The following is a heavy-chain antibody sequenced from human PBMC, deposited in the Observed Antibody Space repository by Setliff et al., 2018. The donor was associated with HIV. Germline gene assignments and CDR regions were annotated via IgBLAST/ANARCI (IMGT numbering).Heavy chain of an antibody. J-gene: IGHJ6*04. V-gene: IGHV4-59*11. Sequence: SETLSLTCNVSGVSISSHHWSWIRQPPGKGLEWIGYIYYTGTTKYNPSLESRVTISIDMSKNQLSLQLSPVTAADTAVYFCARSYSSSLNPSGWMDVWGKGPTVTVSS. D-gene: IGHD6-13*01. CDR3: ARSYSSSLNPSGWMDV. CDR2: IYYTGTT. CDR1: GVSISSHH.